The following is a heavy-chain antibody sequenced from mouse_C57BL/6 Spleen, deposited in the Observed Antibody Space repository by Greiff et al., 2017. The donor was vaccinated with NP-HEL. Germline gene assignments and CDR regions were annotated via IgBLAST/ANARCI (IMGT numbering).Heavy chain of an antibody. CDR1: GFTFSNYW. CDR3: AGGLAY. J-gene: IGHJ3*01. Sequence: EVQLQESGGGLVQPGGSMKLSCVASGFTFSNYWMNWVRQSPEKGLEWVAQIRLKSDNYATHYAESVKGRLTISRDDSKSSVYLQMNNLRAEDTGSYYCAGGLAYWGQGTLVTVSA. CDR2: IRLKSDNYAT. V-gene: IGHV6-3*01.